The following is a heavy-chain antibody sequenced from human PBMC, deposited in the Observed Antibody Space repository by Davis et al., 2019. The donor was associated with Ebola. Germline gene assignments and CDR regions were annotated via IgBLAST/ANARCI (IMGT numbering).Heavy chain of an antibody. CDR2: ISSSGSTI. Sequence: PGGSLRLSCAASGFTFSSYEMNWVRQAPGKGLEWVSYISSSGSTIYYADSVKGRFTISRDNAKNSLYLQMNSLRAEDTAVYYCARDDYYGSGTRRGLIDYWGQGTLVTVSS. CDR3: ARDDYYGSGTRRGLIDY. V-gene: IGHV3-48*03. J-gene: IGHJ4*02. CDR1: GFTFSSYE. D-gene: IGHD3-10*01.